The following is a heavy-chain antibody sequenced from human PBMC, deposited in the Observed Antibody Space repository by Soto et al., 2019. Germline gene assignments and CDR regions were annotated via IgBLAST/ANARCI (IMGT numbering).Heavy chain of an antibody. V-gene: IGHV1-69*01. D-gene: IGHD3-22*01. CDR2: IIPIFGTA. Sequence: QVQLVQSGAEVRKPGSSVKVSCKASGGTFSRHAISWVRQAPGQGLEWMGGIIPIFGTANHAQKFQGRVTFIADESTSTVYMALSRLRAEDTAMYYCARGWGYDSNDYYYAYWGQGTLVIVSS. CDR3: ARGWGYDSNDYYYAY. J-gene: IGHJ4*02. CDR1: GGTFSRHA.